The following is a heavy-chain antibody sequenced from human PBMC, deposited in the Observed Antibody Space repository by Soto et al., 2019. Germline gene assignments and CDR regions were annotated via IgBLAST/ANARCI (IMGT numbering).Heavy chain of an antibody. CDR1: GFTFSSYS. J-gene: IGHJ3*02. D-gene: IGHD3-22*01. Sequence: PGGSLRLSCAASGFTFSSYSMNWVRQAPGKGLEWVSSISSSSSYIYYADSVKGRFTISRDNAKNSLYLQMNSLRAEDTAVYYCARDPGLAHYYDSSGHSRGAFDIWGQGTIVTV. V-gene: IGHV3-21*01. CDR3: ARDPGLAHYYDSSGHSRGAFDI. CDR2: ISSSSSYI.